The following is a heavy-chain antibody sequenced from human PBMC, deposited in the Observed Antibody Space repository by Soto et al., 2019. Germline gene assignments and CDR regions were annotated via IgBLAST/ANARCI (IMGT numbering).Heavy chain of an antibody. Sequence: VQLQESGPGLMKPSETLSLTCTVSGGSLNSFYWSWMRQPPGNRLEWIGNIHYSGATNYNPSLHSGVTISADTSRNQFSRRLSSVTAADTAVYFCARLVRYTDQGRFDPWGQGFLVTVSS. CDR3: ARLVRYTDQGRFDP. CDR1: GGSLNSFY. D-gene: IGHD6-6*01. CDR2: IHYSGAT. J-gene: IGHJ5*02. V-gene: IGHV4-59*08.